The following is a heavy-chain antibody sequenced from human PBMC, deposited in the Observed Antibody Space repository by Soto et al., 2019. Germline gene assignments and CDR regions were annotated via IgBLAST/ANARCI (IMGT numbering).Heavy chain of an antibody. CDR1: GFTFGDYA. D-gene: IGHD3-10*01. J-gene: IGHJ6*02. CDR2: IRSKAYGGTT. Sequence: GGSLRLSCTASGFTFGDYAMSWFRQAPGKGLEWVGFIRSKAYGGTTEYAASVKCRFTISRDDSKSIAYLQMNSLKTEDTAVYYCTRELDMVRGVVKSDYYYYGMDVWGQGTTVTVSS. CDR3: TRELDMVRGVVKSDYYYYGMDV. V-gene: IGHV3-49*03.